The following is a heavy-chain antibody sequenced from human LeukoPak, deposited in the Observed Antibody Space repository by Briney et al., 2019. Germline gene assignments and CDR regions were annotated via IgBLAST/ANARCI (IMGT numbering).Heavy chain of an antibody. J-gene: IGHJ5*02. D-gene: IGHD3-22*01. Sequence: GGSLRLSCAASGFTVSSNYMSWVRQAPGKGLEWVSIIYSGGSTYYADSVKGRFTISRDNSKNTLYLQMNSLSVEDTAVYYCATSSGYYYSPHWFDPWGQGTLVTVSS. CDR1: GFTVSSNY. V-gene: IGHV3-53*01. CDR3: ATSSGYYYSPHWFDP. CDR2: IYSGGST.